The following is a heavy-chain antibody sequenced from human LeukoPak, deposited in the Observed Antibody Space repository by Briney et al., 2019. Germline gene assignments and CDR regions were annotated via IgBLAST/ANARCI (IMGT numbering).Heavy chain of an antibody. V-gene: IGHV5-10-1*01. J-gene: IGHJ4*02. CDR2: IDPSDSYT. CDR3: GVLFIRLGELSIDY. CDR1: GSIFTRYW. D-gene: IGHD3-16*02. Sequence: GAPLQISGPGSGSIFTRYWISGVRPLRGKGQEWMGRIDPSDSYTNYSPSFQGHVTISADKPISTAYLQWSSLKASGTAMYYCGVLFIRLGELSIDYWGQGTLVTVSS.